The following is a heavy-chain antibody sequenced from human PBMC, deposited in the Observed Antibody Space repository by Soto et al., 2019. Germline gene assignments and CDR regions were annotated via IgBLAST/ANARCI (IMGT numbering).Heavy chain of an antibody. J-gene: IGHJ6*03. V-gene: IGHV1-2*04. CDR3: ARGLSNITEILPKVYYYYLDV. CDR1: GYTFTGYY. D-gene: IGHD1-20*01. Sequence: ASVKVSCKASGYTFTGYYMHWVRQAPGQGLEWMGWINPNSGGTNYAQKFQGWVTMTRDTSISTAYMELSRLRSDDTAVYYCARGLSNITEILPKVYYYYLDVWGKGTTVTVSS. CDR2: INPNSGGT.